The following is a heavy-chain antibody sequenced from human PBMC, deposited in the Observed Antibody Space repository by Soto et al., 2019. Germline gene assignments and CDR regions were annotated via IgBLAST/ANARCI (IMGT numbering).Heavy chain of an antibody. D-gene: IGHD5-18*01. CDR1: GYSFANYC. J-gene: IGHJ4*02. V-gene: IGHV5-51*01. CDR2: IYPCDYET. Sequence: GESVKISCKASGYSFANYCIGWVCQKPGKGLEWMGVIYPCDYETTYSPSFEGQVIISVDRSRGTAFLEWSSLKASDTAMYYCARPGAPTDTVVYDFWGQGTKVTLSS. CDR3: ARPGAPTDTVVYDF.